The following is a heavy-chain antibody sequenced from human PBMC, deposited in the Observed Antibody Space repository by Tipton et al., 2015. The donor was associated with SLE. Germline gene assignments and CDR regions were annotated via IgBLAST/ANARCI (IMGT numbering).Heavy chain of an antibody. CDR1: GGSISSHY. V-gene: IGHV4-59*11. D-gene: IGHD3-10*01. Sequence: TLSLTCAVSGGSISSHYWSWIRQPPGKGLEWIGYIYYSGSTNYNPSLKSRVTISVDTSKNQFSLKLSSVTAADTAVYYCARFYYGSGSYGDWGQGSLVTVSS. CDR2: IYYSGST. J-gene: IGHJ4*02. CDR3: ARFYYGSGSYGD.